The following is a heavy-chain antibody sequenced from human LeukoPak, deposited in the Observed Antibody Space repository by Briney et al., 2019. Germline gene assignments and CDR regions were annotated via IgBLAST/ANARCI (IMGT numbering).Heavy chain of an antibody. Sequence: GGSLRLSCTASGFNFGDRRMNWVRQTPGRGLEWLSHISSSGNDMYYAESVKGRFTISRDNAKNSMYLQMNSLRVEDTGIYYCASIDYDYWGQGTLVTVSS. CDR2: ISSSGNDM. CDR3: ASIDYDY. CDR1: GFNFGDRR. J-gene: IGHJ4*02. V-gene: IGHV3-21*05. D-gene: IGHD3-16*02.